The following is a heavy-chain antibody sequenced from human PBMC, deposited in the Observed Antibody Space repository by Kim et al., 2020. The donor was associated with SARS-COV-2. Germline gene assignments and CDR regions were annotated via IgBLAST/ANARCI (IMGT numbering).Heavy chain of an antibody. Sequence: SETLSLTCTVSGGSISSYYWSWIRQPPGKGLEWIGYIYYSGSTNYNPSLKSRVTISVDTSKNQFSLKLSSVTAADPAVYYCARAIRGASTLRYYYYYGMDVWGQGTTVTVSS. CDR2: IYYSGST. V-gene: IGHV4-59*13. D-gene: IGHD3-10*01. CDR3: ARAIRGASTLRYYYYYGMDV. J-gene: IGHJ6*02. CDR1: GGSISSYY.